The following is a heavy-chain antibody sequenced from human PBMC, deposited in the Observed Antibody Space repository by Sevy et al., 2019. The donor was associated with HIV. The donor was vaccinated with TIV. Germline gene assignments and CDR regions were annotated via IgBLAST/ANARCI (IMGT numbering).Heavy chain of an antibody. D-gene: IGHD5-12*01. CDR3: AKDRPVVATIHDAFDI. CDR1: GFTFSSYG. Sequence: GGSLRLSCAASGFTFSSYGMHWVRQAPGKGLEWVAFIRYDGSNKYYADSVKGRFTISRDNSKNTLYLQMNSLRAEDTAVYYCAKDRPVVATIHDAFDIWGQGTMVTVSS. V-gene: IGHV3-30*02. CDR2: IRYDGSNK. J-gene: IGHJ3*02.